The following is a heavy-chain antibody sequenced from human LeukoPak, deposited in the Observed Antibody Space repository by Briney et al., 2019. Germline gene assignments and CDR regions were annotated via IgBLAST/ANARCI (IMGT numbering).Heavy chain of an antibody. CDR2: IIPIFGTA. CDR3: AVDPYDYGDYESEPLDY. J-gene: IGHJ4*02. D-gene: IGHD4-17*01. V-gene: IGHV1-69*05. Sequence: SVKASCKASGGTFSSYAISWVRQAPGQGLEWMGRIIPIFGTANYAQKFQGRVTITTDESTSTAYMELSSLRSEDTAVYYCAVDPYDYGDYESEPLDYWGQGTLVTVSS. CDR1: GGTFSSYA.